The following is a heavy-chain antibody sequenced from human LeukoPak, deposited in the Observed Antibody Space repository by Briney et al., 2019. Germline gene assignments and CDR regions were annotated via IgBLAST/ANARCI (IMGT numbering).Heavy chain of an antibody. CDR2: ISSSSSTI. Sequence: PTGGSLRLSCAASGFTFSSYSMNWVRQAPGKGLEWVSYISSSSSTIYYADSVKGRFTISRDNAKNSLYLQMNSLRAEDTAVYYCARDSAHSSSWYSDRDYWGQGTLVTVSS. D-gene: IGHD6-13*01. CDR3: ARDSAHSSSWYSDRDY. CDR1: GFTFSSYS. J-gene: IGHJ4*02. V-gene: IGHV3-48*04.